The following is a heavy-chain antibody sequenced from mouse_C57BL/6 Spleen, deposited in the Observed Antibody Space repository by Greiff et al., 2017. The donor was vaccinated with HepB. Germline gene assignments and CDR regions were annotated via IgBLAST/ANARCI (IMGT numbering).Heavy chain of an antibody. CDR2: IDPSDSYT. CDR3: ARRPLYYYGSSYYFDY. D-gene: IGHD1-1*01. V-gene: IGHV1-50*01. CDR1: GYTFTSYW. J-gene: IGHJ2*01. Sequence: QVQLQQPGAELVKPGASVKLSCKASGYTFTSYWMQWVKQRPGQGLEWIGEIDPSDSYTNYNQKFKGKATLTVDTSSRTAYMQLSCLTSEDSAVYYCARRPLYYYGSSYYFDYWGQGTTLTVSS.